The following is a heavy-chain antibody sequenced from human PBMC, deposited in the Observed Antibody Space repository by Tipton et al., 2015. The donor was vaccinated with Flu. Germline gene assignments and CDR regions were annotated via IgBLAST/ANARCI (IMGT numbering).Heavy chain of an antibody. CDR3: ARGRMGTAMGLFDY. Sequence: AASGFTFSSYDMHWVRQATGKGLEWVSAIGTAGDTYYPGSVKGRFTISRENAENSLYLQMNSLRAGDTAVYYCARGRMGTAMGLFDYWGQGTLVTVSS. CDR1: GFTFSSYD. D-gene: IGHD5-18*01. CDR2: IGTAGDT. J-gene: IGHJ4*02. V-gene: IGHV3-13*01.